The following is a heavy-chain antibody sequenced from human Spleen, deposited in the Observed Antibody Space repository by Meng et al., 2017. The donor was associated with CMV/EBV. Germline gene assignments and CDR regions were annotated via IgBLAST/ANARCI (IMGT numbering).Heavy chain of an antibody. Sequence: KVSCKASGGTFSSYAISWVRQMPGKGLEWMGIIYPGGSDTTYSPSFQGQVTISADKSINTAHLQWSSLKASDTAIYYCVRPPRSPLTGYDYGMDVWGQGTTVTVSS. CDR2: IYPGGSDT. J-gene: IGHJ6*02. V-gene: IGHV5-51*01. CDR1: GGTFSSYA. D-gene: IGHD3-9*01. CDR3: VRPPRSPLTGYDYGMDV.